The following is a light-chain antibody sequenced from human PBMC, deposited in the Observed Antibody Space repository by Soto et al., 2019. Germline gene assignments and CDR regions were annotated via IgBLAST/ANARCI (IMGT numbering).Light chain of an antibody. Sequence: QSALTQPRSVSGSPGQSVTISCTGTTSDVGGYKYVSWYQQHPGKAPIFLIYDVTKRPSGVPDRFSGSKSGNTASLSISGLQAEDEADYYCAAWDDSLNGVIFGGGTKLTVL. CDR2: DVT. CDR3: AAWDDSLNGVI. CDR1: TSDVGGYKY. V-gene: IGLV2-11*01. J-gene: IGLJ2*01.